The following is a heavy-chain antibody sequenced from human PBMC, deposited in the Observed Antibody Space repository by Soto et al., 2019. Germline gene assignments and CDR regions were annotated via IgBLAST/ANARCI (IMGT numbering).Heavy chain of an antibody. V-gene: IGHV4-39*01. J-gene: IGHJ5*02. CDR1: GGSISSSSYY. CDR2: IYYSGST. CDR3: ARRRYFDWFPKGWFDP. D-gene: IGHD3-9*01. Sequence: QLQLQESGPGLVKPSETLSLTCTVSGGSISSSSYYWGWIRQPPGKGLEWIGSIYYSGSTYYNPSLKSRVTISVDTSKNQFSLKLSSVTAADTAVYYCARRRYFDWFPKGWFDPWGQGTLVTVSS.